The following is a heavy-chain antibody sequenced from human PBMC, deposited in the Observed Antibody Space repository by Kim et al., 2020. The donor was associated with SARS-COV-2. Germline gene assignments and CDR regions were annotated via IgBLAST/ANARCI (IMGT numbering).Heavy chain of an antibody. CDR3: ARVSLAAAGTDFDY. D-gene: IGHD6-13*01. Sequence: AQKFKGRVNMTRNTSISTAYMEVSSLRSEDTAVYYCARVSLAAAGTDFDYWGQGTLVTVSS. V-gene: IGHV1-8*01. J-gene: IGHJ4*02.